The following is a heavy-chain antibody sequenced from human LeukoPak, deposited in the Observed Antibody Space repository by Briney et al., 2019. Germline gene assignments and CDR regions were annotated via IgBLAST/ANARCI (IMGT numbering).Heavy chain of an antibody. V-gene: IGHV3-7*01. CDR1: GFTFSSYW. J-gene: IGHJ4*02. CDR2: IKQDGSEK. D-gene: IGHD3-10*01. CDR3: ARRLYYYGSGSYYKSHLTAGSDY. Sequence: GGSLRLSCAASGFTFSSYWMSWVRQAPGKGLEWVANIKQDGSEKYYVDSVKGRFTISRDNAKNSLYLQMNSLRAEDTAVYYRARRLYYYGSGSYYKSHLTAGSDYWGQGTLVTVSS.